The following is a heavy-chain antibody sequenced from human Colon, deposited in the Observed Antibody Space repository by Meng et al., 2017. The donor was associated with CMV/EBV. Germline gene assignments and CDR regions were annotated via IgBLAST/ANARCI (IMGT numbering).Heavy chain of an antibody. Sequence: GESLKISCAASGFTFSTYSMNWVRQAPGKGLEWVSSISHTSDIYYADSLKGRFTVSSDNAKNSVFLQMDSLTAEDTAVYYCARGWPPDYWDQGTLVTVSS. J-gene: IGHJ4*02. D-gene: IGHD6-13*01. CDR1: GFTFSTYS. CDR2: ISHTSDI. CDR3: ARGWPPDY. V-gene: IGHV3-21*06.